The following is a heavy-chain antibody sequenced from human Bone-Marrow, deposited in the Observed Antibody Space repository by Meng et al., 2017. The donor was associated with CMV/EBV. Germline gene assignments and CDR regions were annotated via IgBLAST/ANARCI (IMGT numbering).Heavy chain of an antibody. CDR1: GFTFSNAW. V-gene: IGHV3-48*02. CDR2: ISTSSDII. CDR3: ARVSASGSSIDF. J-gene: IGHJ4*02. Sequence: GESLKISCAASGFTFSNAWMSWVRQAPGKGLEWLSYISTSSDIIYYADSVRGRFTISRDNAKNSVYLQMSSLRDEDTAVYYCARVSASGSSIDFWGQGALVTVSS. D-gene: IGHD1-26*01.